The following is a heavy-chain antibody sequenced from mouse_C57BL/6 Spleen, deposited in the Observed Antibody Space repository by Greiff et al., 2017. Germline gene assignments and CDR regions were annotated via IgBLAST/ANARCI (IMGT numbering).Heavy chain of an antibody. D-gene: IGHD2-5*01. CDR1: GYTFTDYY. CDR3: ARGVNHYFDY. V-gene: IGHV1-19*01. CDR2: INPYNGGT. Sequence: EVQLQQSGPVLVKPGASVKMSCKASGYTFTDYYMNGVKQSHGKSLEWIGVINPYNGGTSYNQKFKGKATLTVNKSSSTAYMELNSLTSEDSAVYYCARGVNHYFDYWGQGTTLTVSS. J-gene: IGHJ2*01.